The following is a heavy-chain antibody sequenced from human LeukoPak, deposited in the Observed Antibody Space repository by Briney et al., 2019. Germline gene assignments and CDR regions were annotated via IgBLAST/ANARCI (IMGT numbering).Heavy chain of an antibody. D-gene: IGHD1-26*01. V-gene: IGHV4-59*01. CDR1: GGSITRFY. CDR3: ARGVGAYYMDV. J-gene: IGHJ6*03. Sequence: TSETLSLTCTVSGGSITRFYWSWIRQPPGKGLEWIGYIYDIGTTNYNPSLKTRVTMSVDTSNNQFSLKLSSVTAADTAVYYCARGVGAYYMDVWGKGTTVTISS. CDR2: IYDIGTT.